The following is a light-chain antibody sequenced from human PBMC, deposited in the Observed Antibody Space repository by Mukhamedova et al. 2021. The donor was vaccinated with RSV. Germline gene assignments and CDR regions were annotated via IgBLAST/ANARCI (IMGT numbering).Light chain of an antibody. CDR2: RAS. Sequence: WYQRRVHGRAPKLLVHRASSLESGVPSRFSGSGSWTEFTLTITSLQPDDFATYYCQHYSSYLYTFGQGTNLEIK. J-gene: IGKJ2*01. CDR3: QHYSSYLYT. V-gene: IGKV1-5*03.